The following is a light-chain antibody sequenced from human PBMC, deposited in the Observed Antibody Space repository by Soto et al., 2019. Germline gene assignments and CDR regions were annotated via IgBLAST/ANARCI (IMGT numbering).Light chain of an antibody. CDR3: SSYTSSSTLI. V-gene: IGLV2-14*03. J-gene: IGLJ2*01. CDR2: AVS. CDR1: NSDVGGYNY. Sequence: QSALTQPASVSGSPGQSITFSCTGTNSDVGGYNYVSWYQHRPGKAPKLMIYAVSNRPSGVSDRFSGSKSGNTASLTISGLQAEDEADYYCSSYTSSSTLIFGGGTKLTVL.